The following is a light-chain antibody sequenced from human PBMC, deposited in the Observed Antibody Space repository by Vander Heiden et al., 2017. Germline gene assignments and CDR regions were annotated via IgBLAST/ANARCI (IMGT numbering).Light chain of an antibody. V-gene: IGKV2-28*01. CDR2: LGS. Sequence: DIVTTPSPLSLPVTPGEPASISCRSSQSLLHSNGYNYLDWYLQKPGQSPQLLIYLGSNRASGVPDRFSGSGSGTDFTLKISRVEAEDVGVYYCMQDLQTLTFGQGTRLEIK. CDR1: QSLLHSNGYNY. J-gene: IGKJ5*01. CDR3: MQDLQTLT.